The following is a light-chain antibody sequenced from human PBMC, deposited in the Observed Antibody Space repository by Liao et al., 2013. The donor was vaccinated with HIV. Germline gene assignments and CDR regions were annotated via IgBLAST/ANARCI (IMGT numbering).Light chain of an antibody. CDR1: KLGDKY. CDR2: QDS. J-gene: IGLJ2*01. Sequence: SYELTQPPSVSVSPGQTASITCSGDKLGDKYACWYQQKPGQSPVLVIYQDSKRPSGIPERFSGSNSGGTATLTISGTQAMDEADYYCQAWDDNTVVFGGGTKLTVL. V-gene: IGLV3-1*01. CDR3: QAWDDNTVV.